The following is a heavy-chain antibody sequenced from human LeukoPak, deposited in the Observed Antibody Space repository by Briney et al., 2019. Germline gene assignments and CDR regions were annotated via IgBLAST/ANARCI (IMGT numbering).Heavy chain of an antibody. CDR2: ISYDGTNK. Sequence: PGRSLRLSCAASGFTFSTYAMHWVRQAPGKGLEWVAVISYDGTNKYSADSVKGRFTISRDNSKNTLYLQMNSLRVEDTAVYYCASGFEDAFDIWGQGTMVTVSS. V-gene: IGHV3-30-3*01. J-gene: IGHJ3*02. CDR3: ASGFEDAFDI. CDR1: GFTFSTYA. D-gene: IGHD5-12*01.